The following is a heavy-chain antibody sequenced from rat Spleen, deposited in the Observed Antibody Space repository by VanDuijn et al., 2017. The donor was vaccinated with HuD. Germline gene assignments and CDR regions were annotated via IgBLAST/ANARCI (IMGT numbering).Heavy chain of an antibody. Sequence: EVHLQESGPGLVKPSQSLSLTCPVTGYSITSSYRWNWIRKFPGNKMEWIGHISYSGSTSYNPSLKSRISITRDTSKNQFFLQLNSVTTEDTATYYCARSRLLQWGDYFDYWGQGVMVTVSS. CDR1: GYSITSSY. J-gene: IGHJ2*01. V-gene: IGHV3-1*01. D-gene: IGHD1-1*01. CDR2: ISYSGST. CDR3: ARSRLLQWGDYFDY.